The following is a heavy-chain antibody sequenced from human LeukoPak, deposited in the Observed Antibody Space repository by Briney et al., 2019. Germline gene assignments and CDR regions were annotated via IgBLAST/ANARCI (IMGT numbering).Heavy chain of an antibody. J-gene: IGHJ5*02. CDR2: TYYRSKWYN. CDR3: ARDLCTSSSCPNNWIDP. Sequence: PSQTLSLTCAISGDSVSSNSAAWNWIRQSPSRGLEWLGRTYYRSKWYNNYAISVKSRITINPDTSKNQFSLQLNSVTPGDTAVYYCARDLCTSSSCPNNWIDPWGQGTLVTVSS. D-gene: IGHD2-2*01. V-gene: IGHV6-1*01. CDR1: GDSVSSNSAA.